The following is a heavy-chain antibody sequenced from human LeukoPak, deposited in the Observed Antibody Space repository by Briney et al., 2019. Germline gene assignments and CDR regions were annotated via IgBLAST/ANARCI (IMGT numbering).Heavy chain of an antibody. V-gene: IGHV1-46*01. D-gene: IGHD3-9*01. CDR2: INPSGGST. Sequence: ASVKVSCKASGYTFTSYYMHWVRQAPGQGLEWMGIINPSGGSTSYAQKFQGRVTMTRDTSTSTVYMELSSLRSEDTAVYYCARNPLPNYDILTGYLQPADYWGQGTLATVSS. CDR1: GYTFTSYY. CDR3: ARNPLPNYDILTGYLQPADY. J-gene: IGHJ4*02.